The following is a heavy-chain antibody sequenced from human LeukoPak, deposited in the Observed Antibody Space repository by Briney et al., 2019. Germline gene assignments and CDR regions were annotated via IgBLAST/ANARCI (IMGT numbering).Heavy chain of an antibody. V-gene: IGHV3-23*01. CDR2: ISGSGIST. J-gene: IGHJ4*02. CDR3: AKGPTYYYDTSGYYIDY. Sequence: GGSLRLSCAPSGFTFSNYAMNWVRRAPGKGLEWVSAISGSGISTYYADSVKGRFTISRDNSKNTLYLQMNSLRAEDTAVYYCAKGPTYYYDTSGYYIDYWGQGTLVTVSS. D-gene: IGHD3-22*01. CDR1: GFTFSNYA.